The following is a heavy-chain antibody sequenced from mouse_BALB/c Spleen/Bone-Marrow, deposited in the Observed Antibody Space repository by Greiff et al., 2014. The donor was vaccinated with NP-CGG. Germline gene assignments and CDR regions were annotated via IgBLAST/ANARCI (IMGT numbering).Heavy chain of an antibody. V-gene: IGHV1-18*01. CDR2: IIPYNGDT. CDR3: ARGGDFDY. Sequence: EVQLQQSGPELVKPGSSMKISCKASGYSFTGYTMNWVKQSHGKNLEWTGLIIPYNGDTSYNQKFKGKATLTVDKSSSTAYMELLSLTSEDSAVYYCARGGDFDYWGQGTTLTVSS. CDR1: GYSFTGYT. J-gene: IGHJ2*01.